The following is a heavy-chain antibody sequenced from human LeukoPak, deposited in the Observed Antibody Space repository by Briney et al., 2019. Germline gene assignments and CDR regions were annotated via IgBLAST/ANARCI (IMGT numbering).Heavy chain of an antibody. Sequence: PGKPPQISCESSGYIFTNYWIGWVRHMPGKGLEWMGIIHPSDSDIRYSPSFEGQVTISADRFTSTAYLQWSSLRASDTAMYYCARLLDNYDCWGQGALVTVSS. V-gene: IGHV5-51*01. J-gene: IGHJ4*02. CDR1: GYIFTNYW. CDR3: ARLLDNYDC. CDR2: IHPSDSDI. D-gene: IGHD3-16*01.